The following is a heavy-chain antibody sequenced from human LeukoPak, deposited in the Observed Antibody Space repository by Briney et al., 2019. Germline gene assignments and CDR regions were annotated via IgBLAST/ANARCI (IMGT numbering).Heavy chain of an antibody. J-gene: IGHJ4*02. CDR1: GGSVSSFY. D-gene: IGHD3-22*01. Sequence: SETLSLTCTVSGGSVSSFYWSWLRQPPGKELEWIGNVYNSGTTNYNPSLKRRVTISVDTSKNLLPLQLRSVTAADTAVYYCARHRFASVVILDHWGQGALVTVSS. CDR3: ARHRFASVVILDH. V-gene: IGHV4-59*08. CDR2: VYNSGTT.